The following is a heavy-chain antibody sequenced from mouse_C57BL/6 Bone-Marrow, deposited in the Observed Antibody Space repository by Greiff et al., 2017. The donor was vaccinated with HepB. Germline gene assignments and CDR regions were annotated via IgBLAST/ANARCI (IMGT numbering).Heavy chain of an antibody. J-gene: IGHJ3*01. CDR1: GYTFTSYG. V-gene: IGHV1-81*01. Sequence: SGAELARPGASVKLSCKASGYTFTSYGISWVKQRTGQGLEWIGEIYPRSGNTYYNEKFKGKATLTADKSSSTAYMELRSLTSEDSAVYFCARSYYYGSSYGGFAYWGQGTLVTVSA. D-gene: IGHD1-1*01. CDR2: IYPRSGNT. CDR3: ARSYYYGSSYGGFAY.